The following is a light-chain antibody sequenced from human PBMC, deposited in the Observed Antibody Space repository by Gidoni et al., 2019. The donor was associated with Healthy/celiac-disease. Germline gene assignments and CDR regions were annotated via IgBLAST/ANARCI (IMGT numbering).Light chain of an antibody. Sequence: DIVMTQSPLSLPVTPGEPASISCRSSQSLLHINGYNYLDWYLQKPGQSPQLLIYLGSNRASGVPDRCSGSGSGTEFTLKISRVEAEDVGVYYCMQALQTPPYTFGQGTKLEIK. CDR2: LGS. CDR1: QSLLHINGYNY. CDR3: MQALQTPPYT. J-gene: IGKJ2*01. V-gene: IGKV2-28*01.